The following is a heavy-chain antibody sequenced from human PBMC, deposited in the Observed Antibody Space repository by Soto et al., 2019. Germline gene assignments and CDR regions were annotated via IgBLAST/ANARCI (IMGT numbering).Heavy chain of an antibody. Sequence: GASVKVSCKASGGTFSSYAISWVRQAPGQGLEWMGGIIPIFGTANYAQKCQGRVTITADESTSTAYMELSSLRSEDTAVYYCASRLRGPLDNWNYRSYYYYYYGMDVWGQGTTVTVSS. CDR2: IIPIFGTA. CDR1: GGTFSSYA. CDR3: ASRLRGPLDNWNYRSYYYYYYGMDV. D-gene: IGHD1-7*01. V-gene: IGHV1-69*13. J-gene: IGHJ6*02.